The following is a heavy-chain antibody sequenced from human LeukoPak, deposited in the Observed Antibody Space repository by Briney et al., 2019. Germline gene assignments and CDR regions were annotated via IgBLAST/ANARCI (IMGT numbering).Heavy chain of an antibody. Sequence: GASVKVSCKASGYTFTSYGISWVRQAPGQGLEWMGWISAYNGNTNYAQKLQGRVTMTTDTSTSTAYMELRSLRSEDTAVYYCARTPPGYYYGSGSYDYWGQGTLVTVSS. CDR2: ISAYNGNT. J-gene: IGHJ4*02. CDR3: ARTPPGYYYGSGSYDY. CDR1: GYTFTSYG. D-gene: IGHD3-10*01. V-gene: IGHV1-18*01.